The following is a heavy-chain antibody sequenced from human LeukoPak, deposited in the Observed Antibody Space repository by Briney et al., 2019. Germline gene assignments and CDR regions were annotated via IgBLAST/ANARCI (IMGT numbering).Heavy chain of an antibody. V-gene: IGHV1-2*02. CDR1: GYTFTGNY. CDR3: AVDLGYTYGYSDDY. D-gene: IGHD5-18*01. Sequence: EAAVKVSCKSAGYTFTGNYMHWVRQAPGQGLELLGVINPYSGGTNYEQKFQGRVTMTRDPSSSIAYMELIRLRYDDSAVYYCAVDLGYTYGYSDDYWGQGTLVTVSS. CDR2: INPYSGGT. J-gene: IGHJ4*02.